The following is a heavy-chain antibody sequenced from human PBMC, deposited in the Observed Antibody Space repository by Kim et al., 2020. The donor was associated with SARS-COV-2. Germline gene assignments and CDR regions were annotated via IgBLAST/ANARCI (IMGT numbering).Heavy chain of an antibody. V-gene: IGHV1-24*01. CDR3: ATMGKTMIVGGLVY. D-gene: IGHD3-22*01. J-gene: IGHJ4*02. Sequence: QKFQGRVTMTEDTSTDTAYMELSSLRSEDTAVYYCATMGKTMIVGGLVYWGQGTLVTVSS.